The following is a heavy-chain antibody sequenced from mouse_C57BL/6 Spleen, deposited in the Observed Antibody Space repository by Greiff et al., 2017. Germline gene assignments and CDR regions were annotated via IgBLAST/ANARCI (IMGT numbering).Heavy chain of an antibody. Sequence: VHLVESGAELARPGASVKLSCKASGYTFTSYGISWVKQRPGQGLEWIGEIYPGSGDTNYNAKFKGKATLTADKSSSTAYMELRSLTSEDSAVYVGARSGCYGYGAWFAYWGQGTLVTVSA. J-gene: IGHJ3*01. CDR3: ARSGCYGYGAWFAY. D-gene: IGHD2-2*01. CDR1: GYTFTSYG. CDR2: IYPGSGDT. V-gene: IGHV1-81*01.